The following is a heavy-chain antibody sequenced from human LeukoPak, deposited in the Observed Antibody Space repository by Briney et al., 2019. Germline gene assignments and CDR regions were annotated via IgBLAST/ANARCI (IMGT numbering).Heavy chain of an antibody. Sequence: APVKVSCKASGYTFTSYYMHWVRQAPGQGLEWMGIINPSGGSTSYAQKFQGRVTMTRDMSTSTVYMELSSLRSEDTALYYCARQRIAAAWFDPWGQGTLVTVSS. CDR1: GYTFTSYY. J-gene: IGHJ5*02. V-gene: IGHV1-46*01. CDR2: INPSGGST. D-gene: IGHD6-13*01. CDR3: ARQRIAAAWFDP.